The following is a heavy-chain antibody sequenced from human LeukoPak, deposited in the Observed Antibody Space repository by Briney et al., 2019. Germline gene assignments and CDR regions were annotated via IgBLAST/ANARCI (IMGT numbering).Heavy chain of an antibody. CDR2: IYYSGST. CDR1: GGSISSYY. J-gene: IGHJ4*02. D-gene: IGHD5-18*01. Sequence: SETLSLTCTVSGGSISSYYWSWIRQPPGKGLEWIGYIYYSGSTNYNPSLKSGVTISVDTSKNQFSLKLSSVTRADTAVSYCARQIQLWGSFDYWSQGTLVTVSS. CDR3: ARQIQLWGSFDY. V-gene: IGHV4-59*01.